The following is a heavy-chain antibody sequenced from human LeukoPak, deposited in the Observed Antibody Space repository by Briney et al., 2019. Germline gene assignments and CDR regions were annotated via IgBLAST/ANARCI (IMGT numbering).Heavy chain of an antibody. CDR1: GYTFTAYY. D-gene: IGHD1-26*01. CDR3: AKAGVPSNSGSYSDY. Sequence: ASVKVSCKASGYTFTAYYIHWVRQAPGQGLEWMGWINPNNGGTNYAHKFQGRVTMTRDTSISTAYMELSRLRSDDTAVYYCAKAGVPSNSGSYSDYWGQGTLVTVSS. J-gene: IGHJ4*02. V-gene: IGHV1-2*07. CDR2: INPNNGGT.